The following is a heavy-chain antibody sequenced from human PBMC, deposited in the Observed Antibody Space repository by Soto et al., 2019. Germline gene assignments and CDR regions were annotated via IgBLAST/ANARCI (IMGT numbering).Heavy chain of an antibody. V-gene: IGHV1-69*01. CDR3: ARDMTRTVVPYFDF. D-gene: IGHD1-7*01. CDR2: IIPVFQTA. Sequence: QEQLVQSGAEVKKPGSSVKVSCKASGGLFSSYPISWVRQVPGQGLEWMGGIIPVFQTAYYTQRFQGRVTITADESTNTAYMELSSLRSEDTAVYYCARDMTRTVVPYFDFWGQGTLVTVSS. CDR1: GGLFSSYP. J-gene: IGHJ4*02.